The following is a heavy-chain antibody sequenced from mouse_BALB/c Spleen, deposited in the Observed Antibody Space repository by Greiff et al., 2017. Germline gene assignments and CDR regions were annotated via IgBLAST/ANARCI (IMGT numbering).Heavy chain of an antibody. V-gene: IGHV5-4*02. CDR1: GFTFSDYY. J-gene: IGHJ4*01. CDR2: ISDGGSYT. CDR3: ARHDYDAMDY. Sequence: EVMLVESGGGLVKPGGSLKLSCAASGFTFSDYYMYWVRQTPEKRLEWVATISDGGSYTYYPDTVKGRFTISRDNAKNTLYLQMSSLKSEDTAMYYCARHDYDAMDYWGQGTSVTVSS.